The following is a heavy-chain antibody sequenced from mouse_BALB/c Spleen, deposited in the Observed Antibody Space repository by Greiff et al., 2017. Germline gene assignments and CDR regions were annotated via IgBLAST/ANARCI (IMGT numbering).Heavy chain of an antibody. J-gene: IGHJ4*01. CDR3: ARGGNYAMDY. V-gene: IGHV5-17*02. Sequence: EVQGVESGGGLVQPGGSRKLSCAASGFTFSSFGMHWVRQAPEKGLEWVAYISSGSSTIYYADTVKGRFTISRDNPKNTLFLQMTSLRSEDTAMYYCARGGNYAMDYWGQGTSVTVSS. CDR1: GFTFSSFG. CDR2: ISSGSSTI.